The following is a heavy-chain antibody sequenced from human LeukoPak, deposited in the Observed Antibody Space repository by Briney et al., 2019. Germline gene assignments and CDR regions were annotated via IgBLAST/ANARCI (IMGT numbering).Heavy chain of an antibody. CDR3: ARSGYYAEYFQH. V-gene: IGHV6-1*01. CDR2: TYYRSKWYN. J-gene: IGHJ1*01. CDR1: GDSVSSNRAS. D-gene: IGHD3-3*01. Sequence: SQTLSLTCAISGDSVSSNRASWNWIRQSPSRGLEWLGRTYYRSKWYNDYAVSVKSRITINPDTSKNQFSLQLNSVTPEDTAVYYCARSGYYAEYFQHWGQGTLLTVSS.